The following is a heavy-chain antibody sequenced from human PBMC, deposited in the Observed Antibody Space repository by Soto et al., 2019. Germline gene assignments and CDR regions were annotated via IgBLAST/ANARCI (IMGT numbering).Heavy chain of an antibody. V-gene: IGHV4-30-4*01. D-gene: IGHD3-9*01. J-gene: IGHJ5*01. CDR3: ARAYLRYFDWFDS. Sequence: QVQLQESGPGVVKPSQTLSLTCTVSGDSISSGDYYWSWIRQPPGKGLEWIGYVYTTGVTYYNPSLKSRLTMSVDTSKIQFSLRLSSVTAADTAVYYCARAYLRYFDWFDSWGQGTLATVSS. CDR1: GDSISSGDYY. CDR2: VYTTGVT.